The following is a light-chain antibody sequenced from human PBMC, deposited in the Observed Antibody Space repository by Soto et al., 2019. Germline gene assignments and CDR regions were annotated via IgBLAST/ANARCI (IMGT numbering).Light chain of an antibody. CDR2: LNSDGSH. V-gene: IGLV4-69*01. J-gene: IGLJ3*02. CDR1: SGHSNYA. CDR3: QTWDTGIQV. Sequence: QLVLTQSPSASASLGASVKLTCTLSSGHSNYAIAWHQQQPEKGPRYLMKLNSDGSHTKGDGIPDRFSGSRSGAERYRTISSLQSEDEADYDCQTWDTGIQVFGGGTKLTVL.